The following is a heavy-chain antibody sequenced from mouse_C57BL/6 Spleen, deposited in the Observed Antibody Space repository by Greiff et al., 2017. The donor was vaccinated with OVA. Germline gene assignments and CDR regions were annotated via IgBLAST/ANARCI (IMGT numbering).Heavy chain of an antibody. CDR3: ARRATVVEGYFDV. CDR1: GFTFSSYG. CDR2: ISSGGSYT. J-gene: IGHJ1*03. V-gene: IGHV5-6*01. D-gene: IGHD1-1*01. Sequence: EVKLVESGGDLVKPGGSLKLSCAASGFTFSSYGMSWVRQTPDKRLEWVATISSGGSYTYYPDSVKGRFTISRDNAKNTLYLQMSSLKSEDTAMYYCARRATVVEGYFDVWGTGTTVTVSS.